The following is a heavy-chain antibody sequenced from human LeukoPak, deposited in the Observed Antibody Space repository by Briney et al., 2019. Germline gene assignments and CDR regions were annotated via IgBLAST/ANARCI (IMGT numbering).Heavy chain of an antibody. CDR3: AKSPPHDFWSGYPYYYYNYMDV. CDR2: ISGSGGST. CDR1: GFTLSSYA. J-gene: IGHJ6*03. Sequence: GGSLRLSCAASGFTLSSYAMSWVRQAPGKGLEWVSAISGSGGSTYYADSVKGRFTIPRDNSKNTLYLQMNSLRAEDTAVYYCAKSPPHDFWSGYPYYYYNYMDVWGKGTTVTVSS. D-gene: IGHD3-3*01. V-gene: IGHV3-23*01.